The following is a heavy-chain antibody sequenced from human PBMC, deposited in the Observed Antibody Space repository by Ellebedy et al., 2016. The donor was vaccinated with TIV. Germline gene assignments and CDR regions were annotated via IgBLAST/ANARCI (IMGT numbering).Heavy chain of an antibody. J-gene: IGHJ4*02. Sequence: GESLKISCMGSGYSFTRHWIGWVRQMPGKGLEWMGIIHPDDSDTRYSPSFQGQVTISADKSINTAYLQWGSLKASDTAMYYCARLTATSTWYFDYWGQGNLITVSS. CDR2: IHPDDSDT. V-gene: IGHV5-51*01. CDR1: GYSFTRHW. D-gene: IGHD6-13*01. CDR3: ARLTATSTWYFDY.